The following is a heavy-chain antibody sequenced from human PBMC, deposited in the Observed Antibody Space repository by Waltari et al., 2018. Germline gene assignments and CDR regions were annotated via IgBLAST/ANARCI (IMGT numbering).Heavy chain of an antibody. D-gene: IGHD3-22*01. CDR2: IYYSGST. CDR3: ARHDSSGYYGDGGRLFDY. V-gene: IGHV4-39*01. Sequence: QLQLQESGPGLVKPSETLSLTCTVSGFSISSSSYYWGWIRQPPGKGLERIGSIYYSGSTYYNPSLKSRVTISVDTSKNQFSLKLSSVTAADTAVYYCARHDSSGYYGDGGRLFDYWGQGTLVTVSS. CDR1: GFSISSSSYY. J-gene: IGHJ4*02.